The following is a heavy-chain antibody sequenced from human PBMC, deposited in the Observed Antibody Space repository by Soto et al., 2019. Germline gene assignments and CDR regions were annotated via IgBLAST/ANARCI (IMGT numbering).Heavy chain of an antibody. CDR3: AIADYGDDDY. D-gene: IGHD4-17*01. CDR1: GYTFPTST. V-gene: IGHV1-18*01. Sequence: QLQLVQSGAEAKKPGASVKVSCKASGYTFPTSTISWVRQAPGQGLEWMGWIKAYSGNTNYAQKLQGRVTMTTDTSTTTAYMALRSLTTDDTAIYYCAIADYGDDDYWGQGTLVTVSS. J-gene: IGHJ4*02. CDR2: IKAYSGNT.